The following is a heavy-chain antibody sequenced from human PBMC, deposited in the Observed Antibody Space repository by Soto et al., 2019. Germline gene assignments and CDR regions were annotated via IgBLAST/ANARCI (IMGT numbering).Heavy chain of an antibody. CDR3: ASTWDSATYYYFDY. D-gene: IGHD1-26*01. CDR1: GFTVSSHY. J-gene: IGHJ4*02. V-gene: IGHV3-53*01. Sequence: PGGSLRLSCAASGFTVSSHYMSWVRQGPGKGLEWVSVIYKGGSTYYADSVKGRFTISRDNSKNTAFLQMNSLRAEDTAVYYCASTWDSATYYYFDYWGQGTLVTVSS. CDR2: IYKGGST.